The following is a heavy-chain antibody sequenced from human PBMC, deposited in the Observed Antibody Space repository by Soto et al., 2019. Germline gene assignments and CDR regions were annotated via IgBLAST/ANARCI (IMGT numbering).Heavy chain of an antibody. Sequence: ASVKVSFKASGYTFTSYGISWVRQAPGQGLEWMGWISAYNGNTNYAQKLQGRVTMTTDTSTSTAYMELRSLRSDDTAVYYCARNPGDYDFGSGYDVSGYYGMDVWGQGTTVTVSS. CDR1: GYTFTSYG. CDR2: ISAYNGNT. CDR3: ARNPGDYDFGSGYDVSGYYGMDV. J-gene: IGHJ6*02. V-gene: IGHV1-18*01. D-gene: IGHD3-3*01.